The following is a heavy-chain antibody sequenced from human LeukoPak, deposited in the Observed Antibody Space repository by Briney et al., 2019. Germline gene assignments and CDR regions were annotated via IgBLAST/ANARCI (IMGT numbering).Heavy chain of an antibody. CDR3: ARDATGGRSGSYYYYYGMDV. CDR2: ISWNNYNI. V-gene: IGHV3-9*01. Sequence: GGSLRLSCAASGFTFDDYAMHWVRKTPGEGLEWVSGISWNNYNIGYADSVKGRFTISRDNAKNSLYLQMNSLRAEDTAVYYCARDATGGRSGSYYYYYGMDVWGQGTTVTVSS. D-gene: IGHD1-26*01. J-gene: IGHJ6*02. CDR1: GFTFDDYA.